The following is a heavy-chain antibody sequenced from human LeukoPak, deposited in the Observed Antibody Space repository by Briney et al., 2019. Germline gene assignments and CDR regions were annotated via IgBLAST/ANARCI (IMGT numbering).Heavy chain of an antibody. D-gene: IGHD5-18*01. CDR2: IYPGDSDT. CDR3: ARFPYSYGPTPYYYYYMDV. CDR1: GYSFTSYW. V-gene: IGHV5-51*01. Sequence: GESLKISCKGSGYSFTSYWIGWVRQMPGKGLEWMGIIYPGDSDTRYSPSFQGQVTISADKSISTAYLQWSSLKASDTAVYYCARFPYSYGPTPYYYYYMDVWGKGTTVTVSS. J-gene: IGHJ6*03.